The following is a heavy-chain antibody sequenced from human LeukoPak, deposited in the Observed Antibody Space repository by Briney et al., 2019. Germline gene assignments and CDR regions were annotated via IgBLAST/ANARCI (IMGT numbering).Heavy chain of an antibody. CDR2: IYYSGST. CDR1: GGSISSYY. CDR3: ARVPYSSSWYAYYFDY. Sequence: SETLSLTCTVSGGSISSYYWSWIRQPPGKGLEWIGYIYYSGSTNYNPSLKSRVTISVDTSKNQFSLKLSSVTAADTAVYYCARVPYSSSWYAYYFDYWGQGTLVTVSS. V-gene: IGHV4-59*01. J-gene: IGHJ4*02. D-gene: IGHD6-13*01.